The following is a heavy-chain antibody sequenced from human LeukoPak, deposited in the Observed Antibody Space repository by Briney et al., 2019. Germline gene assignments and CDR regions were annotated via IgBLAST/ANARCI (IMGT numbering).Heavy chain of an antibody. V-gene: IGHV1-46*01. D-gene: IGHD5-18*01. CDR2: INPGGSSA. Sequence: ASVKVSCKASGYSFTSYYMHWVRQAPGQGLEWMGFINPGGSSAAYAQKFQGRLTMTRDMFTSTDYMELTSLTSDDTAVYYCAREGGYSYGYLYYYMDVWGKGTTVTVSS. CDR1: GYSFTSYY. CDR3: AREGGYSYGYLYYYMDV. J-gene: IGHJ6*03.